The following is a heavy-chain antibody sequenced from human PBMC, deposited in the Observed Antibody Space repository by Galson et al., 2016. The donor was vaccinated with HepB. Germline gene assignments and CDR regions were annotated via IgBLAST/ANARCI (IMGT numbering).Heavy chain of an antibody. D-gene: IGHD4-11*01. Sequence: SLRLSCAASGFNFSTFWMNWVRQAPGKGLEWVATIKRDGSDIHYADSVMGRFTISRDNAKNSLYLLMSSLSAEYTALYYCARESTHMRAFYRSAYYYYMDVWGKGTTVTVSS. CDR3: ARESTHMRAFYRSAYYYYMDV. CDR2: IKRDGSDI. J-gene: IGHJ6*03. CDR1: GFNFSTFW. V-gene: IGHV3-7*03.